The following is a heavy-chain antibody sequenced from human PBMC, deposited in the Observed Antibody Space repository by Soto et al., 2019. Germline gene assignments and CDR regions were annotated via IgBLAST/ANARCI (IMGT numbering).Heavy chain of an antibody. CDR2: ISGSGGST. J-gene: IGHJ5*02. V-gene: IGHV3-23*01. CDR1: GFTFSSYA. Sequence: EVQLLESGGGLVQPGGSLRLSCAASGFTFSSYAMSCVRQAPGKGLELVSAISGSGGSTYYADSVKGRFTISRYNSKNTLYLQMNSLRSEDTAVYYCAKDREYCSGGSFVLAGGLDPWGQGTLVTVSS. CDR3: AKDREYCSGGSFVLAGGLDP. D-gene: IGHD2-15*01.